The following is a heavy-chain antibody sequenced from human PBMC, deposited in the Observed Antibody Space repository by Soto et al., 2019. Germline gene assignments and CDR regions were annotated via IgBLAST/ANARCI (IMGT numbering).Heavy chain of an antibody. CDR2: IIPMFGTA. D-gene: IGHD2-2*01. J-gene: IGHJ6*02. CDR1: GGTFGSYT. V-gene: IGHV1-69*06. Sequence: QVPLVQSGAEVKKPGSSVKVSCTASGGTFGSYTVTWVRQAPGQGLEWMGEIIPMFGTASYAQKFQGRVTLTADKSTTTAHMELSSLSSDDTAVYFCARQKAMPPHFYSGMDVWGQGTTVTVSS. CDR3: ARQKAMPPHFYSGMDV.